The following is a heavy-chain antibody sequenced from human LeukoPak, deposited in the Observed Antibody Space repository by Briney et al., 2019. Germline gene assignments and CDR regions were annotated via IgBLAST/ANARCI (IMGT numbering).Heavy chain of an antibody. D-gene: IGHD3-10*01. V-gene: IGHV1-24*01. CDR2: FDPEDGET. J-gene: IGHJ4*02. CDR3: ATVPITMVRGVTRYQPPYYFDY. CDR1: GYTLTELS. Sequence: GASVKVSRKVSGYTLTELSMHWVRQAPGKGLEWMGGFDPEDGETIYAQKFQGRVTMTEDTSTDTAYMELSSLRSEDTAVYYCATVPITMVRGVTRYQPPYYFDYWGQGTLVTVSS.